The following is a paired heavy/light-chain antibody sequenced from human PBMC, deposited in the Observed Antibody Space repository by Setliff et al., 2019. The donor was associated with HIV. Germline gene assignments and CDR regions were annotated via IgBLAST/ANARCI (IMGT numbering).Light chain of an antibody. CDR2: SNN. CDR1: SSNIGSNT. V-gene: IGLV1-44*01. Sequence: QSVLTQPPSASGTPGQRVTISCSGSSSNIGSNTVNWYQQLPGTAPKLLIYSNNQRPSGVPDRFSGSKSGTSASLAISGLQSEDEADYYCAAWDDSLLYVFGTGTKVTVL. CDR3: AAWDDSLLYV. J-gene: IGLJ1*01.
Heavy chain of an antibody. CDR1: GFSFSSYS. CDR2: ISTSGTYI. Sequence: EVQLVESGGGLVKPGGSLTLSCAASGFSFSSYSMVWVRQAPGKGLEWVSSISTSGTYIYYADAVKGRFTISRDNARNSVSLRLDSLRAEDTAVYYCTREALGTYYFDNWGQGTLVTVSS. D-gene: IGHD7-27*01. V-gene: IGHV3-21*01. CDR3: TREALGTYYFDN. J-gene: IGHJ4*02.